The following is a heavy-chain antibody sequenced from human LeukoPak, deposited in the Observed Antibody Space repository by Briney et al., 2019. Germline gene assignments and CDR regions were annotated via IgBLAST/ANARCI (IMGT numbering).Heavy chain of an antibody. Sequence: SQTLSLTCTVSGGSISSGGYSWSWIRQHPGKGLEWIGYIYYSGSTYYNPSLKSRVTISVDTSKNQFSLKLSSVTAADTAVYYCAKPYQLRTYYYYGMDVWGQGTTVTVSS. CDR2: IYYSGST. J-gene: IGHJ6*02. V-gene: IGHV4-31*03. CDR3: AKPYQLRTYYYYGMDV. D-gene: IGHD2-2*01. CDR1: GGSISSGGYS.